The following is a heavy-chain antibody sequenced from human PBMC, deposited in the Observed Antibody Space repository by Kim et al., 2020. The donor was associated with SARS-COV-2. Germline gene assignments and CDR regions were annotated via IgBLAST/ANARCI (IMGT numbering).Heavy chain of an antibody. CDR3: TRGSTTSVHFYYGMDV. CDR2: ISGGASNT. CDR1: GFTFSDHV. J-gene: IGHJ6*01. D-gene: IGHD4-17*01. Sequence: GGSLRLSCAASGFTFSDHVMAWVRQSPEKGLEWVSAISGGASNTFYAESLKGRFTISRDNSKHTLYLQMNSLSTEDTAIYYCTRGSTTSVHFYYGMDVGG. V-gene: IGHV3-23*01.